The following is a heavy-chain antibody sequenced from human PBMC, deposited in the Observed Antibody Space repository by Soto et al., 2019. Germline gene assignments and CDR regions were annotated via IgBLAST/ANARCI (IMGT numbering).Heavy chain of an antibody. D-gene: IGHD3-10*01. CDR2: MNPNSVNT. Sequence: ASVKVSCKASGYTFTSYDINWVRQATGQGLEWMGWMNPNSVNTGYAQKFQGRVTMTRNTSISTAYMELSSLRSEDTAVYYGARVRYYYGSGSKTNWFDPWGQGTLVTVSS. CDR3: ARVRYYYGSGSKTNWFDP. J-gene: IGHJ5*02. V-gene: IGHV1-8*01. CDR1: GYTFTSYD.